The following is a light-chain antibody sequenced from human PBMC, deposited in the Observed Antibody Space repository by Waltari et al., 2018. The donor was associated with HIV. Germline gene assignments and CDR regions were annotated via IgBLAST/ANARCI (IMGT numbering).Light chain of an antibody. V-gene: IGLV2-14*03. J-gene: IGLJ2*01. Sequence: QSALTQPASVSGSPGQSITISCTGTSSDVGAYDYVSWYQQHPGKAPKLMIYDVNNRPSGVSSRFSGSKSGNTASLTISGLQAEDEADYYCSSYTSDTTGVFGGGTRLTVL. CDR3: SSYTSDTTGV. CDR2: DVN. CDR1: SSDVGAYDY.